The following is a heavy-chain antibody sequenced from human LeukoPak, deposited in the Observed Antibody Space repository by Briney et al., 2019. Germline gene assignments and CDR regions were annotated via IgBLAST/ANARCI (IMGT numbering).Heavy chain of an antibody. CDR3: ASLWELTMA. CDR2: ISIGGDTR. Sequence: GGSLRLSCAASGFTFSSYGMHWVRQAPGKGLEWVSYISIGGDTRHYADSVKGRFTISRDNAKNSVYLQMNSLRAEDTAVYFCASLWELTMAWGQGTLVTVSS. CDR1: GFTFSSYG. J-gene: IGHJ5*02. V-gene: IGHV3-48*04. D-gene: IGHD3-16*01.